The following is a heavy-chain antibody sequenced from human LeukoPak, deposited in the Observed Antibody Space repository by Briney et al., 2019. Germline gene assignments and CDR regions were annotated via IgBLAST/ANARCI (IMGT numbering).Heavy chain of an antibody. V-gene: IGHV4-31*03. CDR1: GGSISSGGYY. CDR2: IYYSGST. CDR3: ARAATMVRGVTASLYYYYGMDV. D-gene: IGHD3-10*01. Sequence: PSETLSLTCTVSGGSISSGGYYWSWIRQHPGKGLEWIGYIYYSGSTYYNPSLKSRVTISVDTSKNQFSLKLSSVTAADTAVYYCARAATMVRGVTASLYYYYGMDVWGQGTTVTVSS. J-gene: IGHJ6*02.